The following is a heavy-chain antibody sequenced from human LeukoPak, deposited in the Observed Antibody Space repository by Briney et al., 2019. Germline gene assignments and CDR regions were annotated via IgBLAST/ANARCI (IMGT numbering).Heavy chain of an antibody. CDR3: ARDDIVVVPAAIGYYYGMDV. V-gene: IGHV3-66*01. CDR2: IYSGGST. J-gene: IGHJ6*02. D-gene: IGHD2-2*01. Sequence: GGSLRLSCAASGFTVSSNYMIWVRQAPGKGLEWVSVIYSGGSTYYADSVKGRFTISRDNSKNTLYLQMNSLRAEDTAVYYCARDDIVVVPAAIGYYYGMDVWGQGTTVTVSS. CDR1: GFTVSSNY.